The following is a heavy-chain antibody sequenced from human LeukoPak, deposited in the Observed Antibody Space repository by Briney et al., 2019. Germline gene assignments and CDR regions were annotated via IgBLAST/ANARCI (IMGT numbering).Heavy chain of an antibody. D-gene: IGHD4-11*01. CDR1: GFTFDDYA. CDR2: ISWNSGGI. Sequence: GGSLRLSCAASGFTFDDYAMHWVRQAPGKGLEWVSGISWNSGGIGYADSVKGRFTISRDNAKSSPYLQMNNLRAEDTALYYCAKDADYSLHHWGQGTLVTVSS. J-gene: IGHJ1*01. V-gene: IGHV3-9*01. CDR3: AKDADYSLHH.